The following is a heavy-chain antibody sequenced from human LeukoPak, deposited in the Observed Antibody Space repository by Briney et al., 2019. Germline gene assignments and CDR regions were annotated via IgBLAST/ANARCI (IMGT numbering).Heavy chain of an antibody. D-gene: IGHD3-22*01. Sequence: PGGSLRLSCAASGFAFSSYNMNWVRQAPGKGLEWISYIGSSGGPTHYADSVRGRFIISRDNAKNSLYLQMNSLRDEDTAVYFCARRPYSDTSGRLSDVWGQGTTVTVSS. J-gene: IGHJ6*02. V-gene: IGHV3-48*02. CDR1: GFAFSSYN. CDR3: ARRPYSDTSGRLSDV. CDR2: IGSSGGPT.